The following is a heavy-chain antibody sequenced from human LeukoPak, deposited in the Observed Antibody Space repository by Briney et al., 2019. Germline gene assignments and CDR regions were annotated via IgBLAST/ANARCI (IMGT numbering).Heavy chain of an antibody. J-gene: IGHJ4*02. Sequence: GASVKVSCKASGYTFTGYYMHWVRQAPGQGLEWMGWINPNSGGTNYAQKFQGRVTMTRDTSISTAYMELSSLRSEDTAVYFCATKSIAVAGNGLDYWGQGALVTVAS. CDR3: ATKSIAVAGNGLDY. D-gene: IGHD6-19*01. CDR1: GYTFTGYY. CDR2: INPNSGGT. V-gene: IGHV1-2*02.